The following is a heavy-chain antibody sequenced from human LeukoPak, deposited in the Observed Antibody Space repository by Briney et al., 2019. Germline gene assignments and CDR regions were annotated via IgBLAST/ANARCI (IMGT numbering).Heavy chain of an antibody. Sequence: GGSLRLSCAASGFTFSSYSMNWVRQAPGKGLEWVSSISSSSSYIYYADSVKGRFTISRVNAKNSLYLQMNSLRAEDTAVYYCARDRFRSSGFLDYWAREPWSPSPQ. CDR1: GFTFSSYS. D-gene: IGHD3-22*01. CDR2: ISSSSSYI. J-gene: IGHJ4*02. CDR3: ARDRFRSSGFLDY. V-gene: IGHV3-21*01.